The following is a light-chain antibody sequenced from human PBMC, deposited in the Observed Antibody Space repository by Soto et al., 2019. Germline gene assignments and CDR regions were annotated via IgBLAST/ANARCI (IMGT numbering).Light chain of an antibody. CDR2: GNS. CDR3: AAWDDSLNGHVV. V-gene: IGLV1-40*01. CDR1: SSNIGAGYD. J-gene: IGLJ2*01. Sequence: QSVLTQPPSVSGAPGQRVTISCTGSSSNIGAGYDVHWYQQLPGTAPKLLIYGNSNRPSGVPDRFSGSKSGTSASLAISGLQSEDEADYYCAAWDDSLNGHVVFGGGTKVTVL.